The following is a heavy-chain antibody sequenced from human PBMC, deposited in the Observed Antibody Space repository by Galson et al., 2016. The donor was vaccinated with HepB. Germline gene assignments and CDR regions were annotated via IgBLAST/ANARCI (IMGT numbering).Heavy chain of an antibody. CDR1: GFISGRYS. V-gene: IGHV3-21*01. J-gene: IGHJ2*01. Sequence: SLRLSCAASGFISGRYSMTWVRQAPGKGLEWVSFIGQNIYYADSVKGRFTISRDDARNSLYLQMNSLRAEDTALYYCARVDLWTGSRHWYFDLWDRGTLVTVSS. D-gene: IGHD3/OR15-3a*01. CDR2: IGQNI. CDR3: ARVDLWTGSRHWYFDL.